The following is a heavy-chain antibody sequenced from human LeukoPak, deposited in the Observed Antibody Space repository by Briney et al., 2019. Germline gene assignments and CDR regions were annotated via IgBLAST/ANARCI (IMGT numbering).Heavy chain of an antibody. D-gene: IGHD2-21*02. V-gene: IGHV4-4*07. CDR3: ARDVALSYCGGDCLPEY. J-gene: IGHJ4*02. CDR1: GGSISDYF. CDR2: IYTSGST. Sequence: SETLSLTCTVSGGSISDYFWSWIRQPAGKGLEWIGRIYTSGSTDYNLSLKSRVTMSVDTSNNRFSLKLSSVTAADTAMYYCARDVALSYCGGDCLPEYWGQGTLVTVSP.